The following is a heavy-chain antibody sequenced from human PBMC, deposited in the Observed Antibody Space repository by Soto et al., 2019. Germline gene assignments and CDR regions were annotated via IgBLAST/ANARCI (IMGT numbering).Heavy chain of an antibody. CDR2: INHSGST. CDR3: ARGGSGSYRRYYYYGMDV. V-gene: IGHV4-34*01. J-gene: IGHJ6*02. CDR1: GGSFSGYY. Sequence: QVQLQQWGAGLLKPSETLSLTCAVYGGSFSGYYCSWIRQPPGKGLEWMGEINHSGSTNYNPSLKSRVTISVDTPKTQFSLKLSSVTAADTAVYYCARGGSGSYRRYYYYGMDVWGQGTTVTVSS. D-gene: IGHD3-10*01.